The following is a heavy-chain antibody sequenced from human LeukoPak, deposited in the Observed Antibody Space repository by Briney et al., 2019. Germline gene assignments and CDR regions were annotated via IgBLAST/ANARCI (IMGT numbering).Heavy chain of an antibody. CDR3: ARLGYSSGSDY. D-gene: IGHD6-19*01. Sequence: ASVEVSCKASGYTFTGYYMHWVRQAPGQGLEWMGWINPNSGRTNYAQKFQGRVTMTRDTSISTAYMELSRLRSDDTAVYYCARLGYSSGSDYWGQGTLVTVSS. V-gene: IGHV1-2*02. J-gene: IGHJ4*02. CDR1: GYTFTGYY. CDR2: INPNSGRT.